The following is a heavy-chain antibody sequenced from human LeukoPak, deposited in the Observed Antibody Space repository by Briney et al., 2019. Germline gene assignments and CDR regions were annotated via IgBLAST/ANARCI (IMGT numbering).Heavy chain of an antibody. V-gene: IGHV3-23*01. Sequence: GRSLRLSCAASGFTFSSYGMHWVRQAPGKGLEWVSAISGSGGSTYYADSVKGRFTISRDNSKNTLYLQMNSLRAEDTAVYYCAKAVSWSTYYFDYWGQGTLVTVSS. CDR1: GFTFSSYG. CDR2: ISGSGGST. J-gene: IGHJ4*02. D-gene: IGHD6-13*01. CDR3: AKAVSWSTYYFDY.